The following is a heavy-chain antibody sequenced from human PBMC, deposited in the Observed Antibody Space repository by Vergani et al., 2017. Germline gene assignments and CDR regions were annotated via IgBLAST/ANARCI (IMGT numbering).Heavy chain of an antibody. J-gene: IGHJ4*02. Sequence: EVQLVESGGGLVQPGRSLRLSCAASGFTFDDYAMHWVRQAPGKGLEWVSGISWNSGSIGYADSVKGRFTISRDNAKNSLYLQMNSLRAEDTALYYGAKDMGYSSSWTFDYWGQGTLVTVSS. CDR2: ISWNSGSI. D-gene: IGHD6-13*01. V-gene: IGHV3-9*01. CDR1: GFTFDDYA. CDR3: AKDMGYSSSWTFDY.